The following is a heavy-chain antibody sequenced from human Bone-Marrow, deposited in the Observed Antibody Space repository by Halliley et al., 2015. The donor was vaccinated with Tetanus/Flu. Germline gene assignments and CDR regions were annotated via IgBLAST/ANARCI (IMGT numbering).Heavy chain of an antibody. D-gene: IGHD6-19*01. CDR2: ISSSDTK. CDR3: ARDHGWDHYY. J-gene: IGHJ4*02. CDR1: GFTFSDYY. Sequence: SLRLSCAASGFTFSDYYMSWIRQAPGKGLEWISHISSSDTKDYADSVRGRFAISWDNAKNSLYLQMNSLRVEDTAVYYCARDHGWDHYYWGQGTLVPVSS. V-gene: IGHV3-11*01.